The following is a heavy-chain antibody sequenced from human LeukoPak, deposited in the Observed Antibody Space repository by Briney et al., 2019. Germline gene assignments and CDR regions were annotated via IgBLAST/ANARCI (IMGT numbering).Heavy chain of an antibody. CDR3: ARRGDSTVIHGFDI. CDR2: IYYSGRT. Sequence: PSETLSLTCTFSGGSISNESHHWGWIRQHPGKGLEWIGYIYYSGRTSYNPSLKSRVTISVDTSHNQFSLRLSSVTAADTAVYFCARRGDSTVIHGFDIWGQGTMVTVSS. D-gene: IGHD1-26*01. CDR1: GGSISNESHH. V-gene: IGHV4-31*03. J-gene: IGHJ3*02.